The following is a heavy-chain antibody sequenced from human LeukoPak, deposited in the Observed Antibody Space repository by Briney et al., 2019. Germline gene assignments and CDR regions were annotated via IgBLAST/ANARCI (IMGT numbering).Heavy chain of an antibody. CDR3: AKDGGPFDY. CDR1: GFTFSSYA. D-gene: IGHD3-16*01. CDR2: ISGSGGST. Sequence: SGGSLRLSCAASGFTFSSYAMSWVRQAPGTGLEWVSAISGSGGSTYYADSVKGRFTISRDNSKNTLYMKMNSLRAEDTAVYYCAKDGGPFDYWGQGTLVTVSS. J-gene: IGHJ4*02. V-gene: IGHV3-23*01.